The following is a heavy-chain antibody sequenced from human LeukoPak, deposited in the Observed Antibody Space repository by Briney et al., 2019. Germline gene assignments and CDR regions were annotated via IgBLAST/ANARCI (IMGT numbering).Heavy chain of an antibody. Sequence: ASAKVSCKASGYTFSSYAMHWVRQAPGQRLEWMGWINAGNGDTKYSQEFQDRVTFTRDTSASTAYMELNSLRSEDMAVYYCTRGDWEIWGQGTLVTVSS. CDR1: GYTFSSYA. J-gene: IGHJ4*02. D-gene: IGHD3-9*01. V-gene: IGHV1-3*03. CDR2: INAGNGDT. CDR3: TRGDWEI.